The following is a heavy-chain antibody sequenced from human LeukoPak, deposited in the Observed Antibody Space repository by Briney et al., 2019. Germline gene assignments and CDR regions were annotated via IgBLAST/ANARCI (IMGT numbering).Heavy chain of an antibody. J-gene: IGHJ4*02. Sequence: ASVKVSCKASGYTFTGYYMHWVRQAPGQGLEWMGWINPNSGGTNYAQKFQGRATMTRDTSISTAYMELSRLRSDDTAVYYCAVGVTTTRREANYWGQGTLVTVSS. V-gene: IGHV1-2*02. CDR1: GYTFTGYY. CDR3: AVGVTTTRREANY. CDR2: INPNSGGT. D-gene: IGHD2-21*02.